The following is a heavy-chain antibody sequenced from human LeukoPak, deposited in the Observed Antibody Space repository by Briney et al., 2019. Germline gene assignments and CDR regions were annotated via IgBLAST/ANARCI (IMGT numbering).Heavy chain of an antibody. J-gene: IGHJ4*02. CDR1: GFSFSSNA. CDR2: VLYDGSNK. CDR3: ARGNVAARPYYFDY. Sequence: GGSLRLSCAASGFSFSSNAMHWVRQAPGKGLEWVAVVLYDGSNKYYADSVKGRFTISRDNSKNTLYLQMNSLRAEDTALYYCARGNVAARPYYFDYWGQGTLVTVSS. V-gene: IGHV3-30*04. D-gene: IGHD6-6*01.